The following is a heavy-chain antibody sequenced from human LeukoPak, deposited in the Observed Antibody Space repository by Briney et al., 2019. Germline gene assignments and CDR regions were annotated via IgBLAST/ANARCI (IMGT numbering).Heavy chain of an antibody. V-gene: IGHV3-9*01. Sequence: GGSLRLSCAASGFTFDDYAMHWVRQAPGKGLEWVSGISWNSASIRYAASVKGRFTISRENAENSLYLHISRLRDSDTALYYFAKDVAGTQTGLYYFDYWGQGTLVTVSS. J-gene: IGHJ4*02. CDR2: ISWNSASI. CDR3: AKDVAGTQTGLYYFDY. D-gene: IGHD6-19*01. CDR1: GFTFDDYA.